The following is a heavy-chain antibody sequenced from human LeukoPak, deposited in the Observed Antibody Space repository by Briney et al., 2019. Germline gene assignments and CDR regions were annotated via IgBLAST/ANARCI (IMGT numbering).Heavy chain of an antibody. D-gene: IGHD3-10*01. CDR1: GGSFSGYY. CDR3: ARGVAYYYGSGYYYYYYGMDV. Sequence: PSETLSLTCAVYGGSFSGYYWSWIRQPPGKGLEWIGEINHSGSTNYNPSLKSRVTILVDTSKNQFSLKLSSVTAADTAVYYCARGVAYYYGSGYYYYYYGMDVWGQGTTVTVSS. CDR2: INHSGST. V-gene: IGHV4-34*01. J-gene: IGHJ6*02.